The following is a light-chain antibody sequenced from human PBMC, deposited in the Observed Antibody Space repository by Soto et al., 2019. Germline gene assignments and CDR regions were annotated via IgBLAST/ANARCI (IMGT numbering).Light chain of an antibody. Sequence: DIQMTQSPSTLSASVGDRVTITCRASQNIYTWLAWYQQKPGKAPNVLIFNASNLETGVPSRFSGNGSGTEFSLTISSLQPDDFATYYCQQYYDFRTFGQGTKVEIK. CDR3: QQYYDFRT. J-gene: IGKJ1*01. CDR2: NAS. V-gene: IGKV1-5*03. CDR1: QNIYTW.